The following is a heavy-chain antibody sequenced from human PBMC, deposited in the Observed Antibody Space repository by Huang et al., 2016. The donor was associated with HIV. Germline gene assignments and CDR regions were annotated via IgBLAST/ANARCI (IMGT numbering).Heavy chain of an antibody. Sequence: QVQLVQSGAEVKNPGASVRVSCKASGYTFTDSNFHWVRQAPGQGLEWMGWINPKRGGTIYAQRFQGRITMTRDTTISTVHMDLRRIQSDDTAVYFCARDWSFGSSTSPADWGQGTLVTVSS. J-gene: IGHJ4*02. CDR2: INPKRGGT. CDR1: GYTFTDSN. V-gene: IGHV1-2*02. CDR3: ARDWSFGSSTSPAD. D-gene: IGHD6-6*01.